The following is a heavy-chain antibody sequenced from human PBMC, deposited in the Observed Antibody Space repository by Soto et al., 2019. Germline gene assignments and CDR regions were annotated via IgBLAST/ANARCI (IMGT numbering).Heavy chain of an antibody. J-gene: IGHJ6*02. CDR2: INPNSGGT. D-gene: IGHD6-19*01. Sequence: GASVKVSCKASGYTFTGYYMHWVRQAPGQGLEWMGWINPNSGGTSYAQKFQGRVTMTRDTSISTAYMELSRLRSDDTAVYYCARFRIAVYGMDVWGQGTTVTVSS. CDR1: GYTFTGYY. V-gene: IGHV1-2*02. CDR3: ARFRIAVYGMDV.